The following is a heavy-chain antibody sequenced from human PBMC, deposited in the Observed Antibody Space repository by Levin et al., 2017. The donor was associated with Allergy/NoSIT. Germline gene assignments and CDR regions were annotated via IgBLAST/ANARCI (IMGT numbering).Heavy chain of an antibody. D-gene: IGHD1-26*01. J-gene: IGHJ4*02. CDR3: TRYSGYIDC. V-gene: IGHV3-49*03. CDR1: GFTFGDYA. Sequence: GESLKISCTASGFTFGDYAMSWFRQAPGKGLEWVGFIRSKTYGGTTEYAASVRGRFTISRDDSKSIAYLQMNSLKTEDTAVYYCTRYSGYIDCWGQGTLVTVSS. CDR2: IRSKTYGGTT.